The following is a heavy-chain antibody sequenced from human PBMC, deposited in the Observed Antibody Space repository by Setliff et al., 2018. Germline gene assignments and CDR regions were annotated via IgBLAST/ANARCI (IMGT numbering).Heavy chain of an antibody. V-gene: IGHV1-8*02. CDR1: GYTFTSYD. D-gene: IGHD3-3*01. CDR2: MNPNSGNT. J-gene: IGHJ4*02. Sequence: ASVKVSCKASGYTFTSYDINWVRQATGQGLKWMGWMNPNSGNTGYAQKFQGRVTMTRNTSISTAYTDLSSLRFEDTAVYYCARAQSWSGGPYYFDNWGQGTLVTVSS. CDR3: ARAQSWSGGPYYFDN.